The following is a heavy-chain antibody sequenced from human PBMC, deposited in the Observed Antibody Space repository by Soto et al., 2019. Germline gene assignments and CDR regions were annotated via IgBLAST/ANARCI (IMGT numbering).Heavy chain of an antibody. Sequence: ASVKVSCKGSGYTFKAYAMHWVRQAPGHRLEWMGWINSGNGKTKYSQKFQDRVTITSDTSAKTAYMELRSLGSEDTAVYYCAREWAEITVFGVCTPSFGMDAWGQGTTVTVSS. CDR1: GYTFKAYA. V-gene: IGHV1-3*01. D-gene: IGHD3-3*01. J-gene: IGHJ6*01. CDR2: INSGNGKT. CDR3: AREWAEITVFGVCTPSFGMDA.